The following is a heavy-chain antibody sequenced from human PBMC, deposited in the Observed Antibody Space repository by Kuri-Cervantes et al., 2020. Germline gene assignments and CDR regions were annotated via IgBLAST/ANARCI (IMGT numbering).Heavy chain of an antibody. J-gene: IGHJ4*01. CDR1: GFSRSNARMG. Sequence: SGVTLVKPTQTLTLTCTCSGFSRSNARMGVGWIRQPPGKALEWLAHIFSNDEKSYSTSMKSRLTISKDTSNSQVVLTMTNMDPVDKATYYCARIGFRELSVDYWGQGTLVTVSS. D-gene: IGHD3-10*01. V-gene: IGHV2-26*01. CDR3: ARIGFRELSVDY. CDR2: IFSNDEK.